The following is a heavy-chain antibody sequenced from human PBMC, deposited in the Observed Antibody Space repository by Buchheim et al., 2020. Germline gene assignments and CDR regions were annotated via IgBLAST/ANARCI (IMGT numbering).Heavy chain of an antibody. J-gene: IGHJ6*02. Sequence: QVQLQQWGAGLLKPSETLSLTCAVYNGSFSGYYWNWIRQPPGKGLEWIGEVNHSGSTNYNPSLKSRVTISIHTSKNQFSLKLSSVTAADTAVYYCARGSTVTTLFSYYYYGMDVWGQGTT. CDR1: NGSFSGYY. CDR3: ARGSTVTTLFSYYYYGMDV. CDR2: VNHSGST. V-gene: IGHV4-34*01. D-gene: IGHD4-11*01.